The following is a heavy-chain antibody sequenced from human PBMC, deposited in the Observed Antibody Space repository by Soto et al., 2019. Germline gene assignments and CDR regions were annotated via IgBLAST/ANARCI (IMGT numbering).Heavy chain of an antibody. J-gene: IGHJ4*02. D-gene: IGHD2-15*01. V-gene: IGHV3-9*01. CDR2: ISWNRGSI. CDR3: ANARLRWGYCNDGSCYSATDY. Sequence: EVQLVESGGGLVQPGRSLRLSCAASGFTFDDYAMHWVRQVPGKGLEWVAGISWNRGSIGYADSVKGRFTISRDNAKNSLYLQMNSLRAEDTALYYCANARLRWGYCNDGSCYSATDYWGQGILVSVSS. CDR1: GFTFDDYA.